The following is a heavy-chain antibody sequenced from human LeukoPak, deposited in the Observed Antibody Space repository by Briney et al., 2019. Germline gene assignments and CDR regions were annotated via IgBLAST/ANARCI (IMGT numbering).Heavy chain of an antibody. V-gene: IGHV1-18*01. CDR3: ARGSFGGYIATWSPVDY. CDR2: ISPSNGQA. CDR1: DYTFSHYA. D-gene: IGHD3-16*02. J-gene: IGHJ4*02. Sequence: ASVKVSCKASDYTFSHYAITWVRQAPGQGLEWMGWISPSNGQAKYAQRFLGRITMTTEKSTSTAYMELKTLRSDDTAVYYCARGSFGGYIATWSPVDYWGQGTLVTVSS.